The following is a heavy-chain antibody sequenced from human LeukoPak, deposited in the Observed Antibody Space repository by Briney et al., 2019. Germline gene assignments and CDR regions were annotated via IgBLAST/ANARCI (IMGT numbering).Heavy chain of an antibody. CDR3: ARDGVRGVIDY. D-gene: IGHD3-10*01. Sequence: GGSLRLSCAASGFTFSSYEMNWVRQALGKGLEWVSYISSSGSTIYYADSVKGRFTISRDNAKNSLYLQMNSLRAEDTAVYYCARDGVRGVIDYWGQGTLVTVSS. V-gene: IGHV3-48*03. J-gene: IGHJ4*02. CDR1: GFTFSSYE. CDR2: ISSSGSTI.